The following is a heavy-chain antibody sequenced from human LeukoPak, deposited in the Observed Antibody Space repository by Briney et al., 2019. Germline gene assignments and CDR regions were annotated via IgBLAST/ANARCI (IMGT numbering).Heavy chain of an antibody. D-gene: IGHD2-2*01. CDR3: ATHSYCSGTSCYARYYYYMDV. CDR2: INHSGST. Sequence: PSETLSLTCAVYGGSFSGYYWSWIRQPPGKGLEWIGEINHSGSTNYNPSLKSRVTISVDTSKNQFSVKLSSVTAADTAVYYCATHSYCSGTSCYARYYYYMDVWGKGTTVTVSS. J-gene: IGHJ6*03. V-gene: IGHV4-34*01. CDR1: GGSFSGYY.